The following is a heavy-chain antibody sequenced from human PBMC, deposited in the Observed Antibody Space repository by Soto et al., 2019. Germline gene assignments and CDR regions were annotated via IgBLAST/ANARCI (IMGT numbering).Heavy chain of an antibody. Sequence: EVQLVESGGGLVQPGRSLRLSCAASGFTFDDYAMHWVRQAPGKGLEWVSGISWNSGSIGYADSVKGRFTISRDNAKNSLYLQMNSLRHEDTALYYCAKDTSPSYYYYYMDVGGKGTTVTVSS. J-gene: IGHJ6*03. CDR3: AKDTSPSYYYYYMDV. V-gene: IGHV3-9*01. CDR2: ISWNSGSI. CDR1: GFTFDDYA.